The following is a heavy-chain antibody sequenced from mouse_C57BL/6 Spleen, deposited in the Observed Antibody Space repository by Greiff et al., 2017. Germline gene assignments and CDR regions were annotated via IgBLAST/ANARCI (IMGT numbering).Heavy chain of an antibody. D-gene: IGHD1-1*01. Sequence: VQLQQPGAELVKPGASVKLSCKASGYTFTSYWMHWVKQRPGQGLEWIGMIHPNSGSTNYNEKFKSKATLTVDKSSSTAYMQLSSLTSEDSAVYYCAREYYGSSDWYFDVWGTGTTGTVSS. CDR2: IHPNSGST. CDR1: GYTFTSYW. CDR3: AREYYGSSDWYFDV. J-gene: IGHJ1*03. V-gene: IGHV1-64*01.